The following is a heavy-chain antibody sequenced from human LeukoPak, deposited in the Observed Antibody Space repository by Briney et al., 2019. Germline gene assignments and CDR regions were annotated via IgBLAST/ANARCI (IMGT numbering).Heavy chain of an antibody. CDR2: ISSSGSTI. V-gene: IGHV3-48*04. Sequence: PGGSLRLSCAASGFTFSSYSMNWVRQAPGKGLEWVSYISSSGSTIYYADSVKGRFTISRDNAKNSLYLQMNSLRAEDTAVYYCARGLAAADDYWGQGTLVTVSS. CDR3: ARGLAAADDY. J-gene: IGHJ4*02. CDR1: GFTFSSYS. D-gene: IGHD6-13*01.